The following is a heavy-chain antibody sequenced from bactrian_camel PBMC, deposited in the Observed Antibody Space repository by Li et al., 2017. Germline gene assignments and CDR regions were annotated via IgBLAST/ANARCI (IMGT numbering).Heavy chain of an antibody. J-gene: IGHJ4*01. Sequence: DVQLVESGGGLLQPGGSLRLSCTVSGFTFSTYDMSWDRQAPGKGFEWVSTVNTGGNSTYYSDSVKGRFTISRDNAKNTLYLQMNTLKTEDTAVYYCAADRAGWVLMYSYWGQGTQVTVS. CDR1: GFTFSTYD. CDR3: AADRAGWVLMYSY. D-gene: IGHD5*01. V-gene: IGHV3S40*01. CDR2: VNTGGNST.